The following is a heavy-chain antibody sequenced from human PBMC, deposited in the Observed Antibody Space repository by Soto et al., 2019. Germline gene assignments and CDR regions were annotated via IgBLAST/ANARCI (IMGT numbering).Heavy chain of an antibody. V-gene: IGHV1-69*05. CDR3: ALGRRVTMIVVAWFDP. CDR2: IIPIFGTA. J-gene: IGHJ5*02. CDR1: GGTFSSYA. Sequence: QVQLVQSGAEVKKPGSSVKVSCKASGGTFSSYAISWVRQAPGQGLEWMGGIIPIFGTANYAQKFQGRVTITXXEXTXXAYMELSSLRSEDTAVYYCALGRRVTMIVVAWFDPWGQGTLVTVSS. D-gene: IGHD3-22*01.